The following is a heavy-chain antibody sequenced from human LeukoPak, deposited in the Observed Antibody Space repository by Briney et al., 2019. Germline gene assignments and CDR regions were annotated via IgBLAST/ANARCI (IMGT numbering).Heavy chain of an antibody. D-gene: IGHD2-2*01. V-gene: IGHV3-48*01. Sequence: PGGSLRLSCAASGFTFSGLSMDWVRQAPGRGLEWLSYISSTSSTMLYADSVKGRFTISRDNAKNSLYLQMHSLRAEDSAVYYWARCRSGYQFDYWGEGTLVTVSS. CDR1: GFTFSGLS. J-gene: IGHJ4*02. CDR2: ISSTSSTM. CDR3: ARCRSGYQFDY.